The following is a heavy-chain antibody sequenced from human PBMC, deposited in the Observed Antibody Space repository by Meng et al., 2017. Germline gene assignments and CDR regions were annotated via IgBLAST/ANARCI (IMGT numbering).Heavy chain of an antibody. CDR1: GFTFSDYY. V-gene: IGHV3-7*01. D-gene: IGHD2-2*01. Sequence: GESLKISCAASGFTFSDYYMSWIRQAPGKGLEWVANIKQDGSEKYYVDSVKGRFTISRDNAKNSLYLQMNSLKAEETAVYYCAREGERGYCSSTSCALISGAFDIWGQGTMVTVSS. J-gene: IGHJ3*02. CDR2: IKQDGSEK. CDR3: AREGERGYCSSTSCALISGAFDI.